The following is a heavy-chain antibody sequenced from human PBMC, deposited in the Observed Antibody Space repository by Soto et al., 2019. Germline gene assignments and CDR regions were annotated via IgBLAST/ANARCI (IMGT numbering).Heavy chain of an antibody. CDR1: GGTFSSYA. CDR2: IIPIFGTA. D-gene: IGHD4-4*01. V-gene: IGHV1-69*13. J-gene: IGHJ6*02. CDR3: ASCRATTVGGGPYYYYGMDV. Sequence: GASVKVSCKASGGTFSSYAISWVRQAPGQGLEWMGGIIPIFGTANYAQKFQGRVTITADESTSTAYMELSSLRSEDTAVYYCASCRATTVGGGPYYYYGMDVWGQGTTVTVSS.